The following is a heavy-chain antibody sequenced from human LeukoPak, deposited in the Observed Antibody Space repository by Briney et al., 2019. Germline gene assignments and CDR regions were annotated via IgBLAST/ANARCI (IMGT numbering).Heavy chain of an antibody. D-gene: IGHD3-16*02. CDR2: IYYSGST. J-gene: IGHJ4*02. CDR3: ARRDYVWGSYRSPFDY. V-gene: IGHV4-39*01. Sequence: PSETLSLTCTVSGGSISSSSYYWGWIRQPPGKGVEWIGSIYYSGSTYYNPSLKSRVTISVDTSKNQFSLKLSSVTAADTAVYYCARRDYVWGSYRSPFDYWGQGTLVTVSS. CDR1: GGSISSSSYY.